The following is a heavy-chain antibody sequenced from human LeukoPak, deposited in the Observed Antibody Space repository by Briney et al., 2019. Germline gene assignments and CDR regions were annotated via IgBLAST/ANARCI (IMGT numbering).Heavy chain of an antibody. CDR3: ARDLWSDYWRGAFDY. CDR1: GLTFSNYA. CDR2: ISYDGSIK. V-gene: IGHV3-30*04. D-gene: IGHD3-3*01. Sequence: GGSLRLSCAASGLTFSNYAMHWVRQAPGKGLEWVAVISYDGSIKYYADSVKGRFTISRDNSKNTPYLQVNSLRPEDTAVYYCARDLWSDYWRGAFDYWGPGTLVTVSS. J-gene: IGHJ4*02.